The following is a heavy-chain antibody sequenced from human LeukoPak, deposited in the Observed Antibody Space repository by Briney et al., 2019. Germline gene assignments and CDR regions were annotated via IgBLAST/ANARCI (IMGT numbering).Heavy chain of an antibody. V-gene: IGHV3-15*01. CDR1: GFTFSNAW. CDR3: TTAEGYYQSY. Sequence: GGSLRLSCSASGFTFSNAWMTWVRQAPGKGLEWVGRIKSETDGGTTDYAATVKDRFTISRDDSKNTLYLQMDSLKTEDTAVYYCTTAEGYYQSYWGQGTLVTVSS. J-gene: IGHJ4*02. CDR2: IKSETDGGTT. D-gene: IGHD3-22*01.